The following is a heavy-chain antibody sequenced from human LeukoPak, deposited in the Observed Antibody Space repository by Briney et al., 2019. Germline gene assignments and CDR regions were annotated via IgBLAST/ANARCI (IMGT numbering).Heavy chain of an antibody. V-gene: IGHV3-23*01. CDR3: TTGYCSSSSCHRSLYFDY. J-gene: IGHJ4*02. Sequence: GGSLRLSCAASGFTFSSYAMSWVRQAPGRGLEWVSAISGSGSSTYYADSVKGRFTVSRDNSKNTLYLQMNSLKTEDTAVYYCTTGYCSSSSCHRSLYFDYWGQGTLVTVSS. CDR2: ISGSGSST. CDR1: GFTFSSYA. D-gene: IGHD2-2*01.